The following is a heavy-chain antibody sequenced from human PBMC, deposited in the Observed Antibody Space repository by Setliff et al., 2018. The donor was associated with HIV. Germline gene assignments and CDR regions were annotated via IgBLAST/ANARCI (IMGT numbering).Heavy chain of an antibody. CDR2: VYYSGVT. CDR3: ATGGHRLHDY. Sequence: SETLSLTCDVSGDLIRSSYYYWAWIRQSPGRGLEWIGSVYYSGVTHYNPSLKSRATISVDTSMNHFSLNLRSVTAADTAVYYCATGGHRLHDYWGQGTLVTVSS. V-gene: IGHV4-39*07. D-gene: IGHD1-26*01. CDR1: GDLIRSSYYY. J-gene: IGHJ4*02.